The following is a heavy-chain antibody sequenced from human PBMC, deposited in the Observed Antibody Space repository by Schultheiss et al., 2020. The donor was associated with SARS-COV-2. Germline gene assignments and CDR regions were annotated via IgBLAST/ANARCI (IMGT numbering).Heavy chain of an antibody. CDR1: GYTFTNYG. J-gene: IGHJ4*02. CDR3: ARGGFVVVTAPFDY. V-gene: IGHV1-18*01. CDR2: IIPYNGNT. Sequence: ASVKVSCKASGYTFTNYGISWVRQAPGQGLEWMGWIIPYNGNTNYAQKFQGRVTLTTDTSTSTAYMELRSLTSDDTAVYYCARGGFVVVTAPFDYWGQGTLVTVSS. D-gene: IGHD2-21*02.